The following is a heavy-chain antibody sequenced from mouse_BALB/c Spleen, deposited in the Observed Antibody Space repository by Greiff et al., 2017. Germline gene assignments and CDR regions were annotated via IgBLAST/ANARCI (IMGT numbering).Heavy chain of an antibody. Sequence: VQLQQSGTVLARPGASVKMSCKASGYTFTSYWMHWLKQRPGQGLEWIGAIYPGNSDTSYNQKFKGKAKLTAVTSTSTAYMELSSLTNEDSAVYYCTRADGNWFAYWGQGTLVTVSA. CDR1: GYTFTSYW. V-gene: IGHV1-5*01. CDR3: TRADGNWFAY. D-gene: IGHD2-1*01. J-gene: IGHJ3*01. CDR2: IYPGNSDT.